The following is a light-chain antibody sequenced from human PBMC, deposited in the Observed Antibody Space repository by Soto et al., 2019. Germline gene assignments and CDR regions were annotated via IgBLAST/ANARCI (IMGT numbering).Light chain of an antibody. V-gene: IGKV1-39*01. J-gene: IGKJ4*01. CDR1: QSISNY. CDR2: TAS. CDR3: QQSYSTPLT. Sequence: DIQMTQSPTSLSASVGDRVTITCRASQSISNYLSWYQQKTGKAPKLLIYTASSLQSGVPSRFSGSGSGTDFSLTISSLQPEDFVTYYCQQSYSTPLTFGGGTKVEI.